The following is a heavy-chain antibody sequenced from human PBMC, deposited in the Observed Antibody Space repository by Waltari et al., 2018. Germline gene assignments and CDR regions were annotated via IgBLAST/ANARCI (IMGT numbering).Heavy chain of an antibody. CDR1: GGSFSGSH. Sequence: QVQLQQWGAGLLRPSETLSLTCGVNGGSFSGSHCSWFRQSPGGGLAWMGEVNHDGNTNYNPSLKSRVTILVDISKNQFSLKLSSVTAADTAVYYCARGPRDFWSGYSPAEYFQHWGQGTLVTVSS. CDR3: ARGPRDFWSGYSPAEYFQH. V-gene: IGHV4-34*02. J-gene: IGHJ1*01. CDR2: VNHDGNT. D-gene: IGHD3-3*01.